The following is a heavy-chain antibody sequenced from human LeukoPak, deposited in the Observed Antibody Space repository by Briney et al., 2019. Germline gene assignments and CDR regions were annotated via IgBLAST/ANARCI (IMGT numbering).Heavy chain of an antibody. V-gene: IGHV3-11*01. Sequence: PGGSLRLSCAASGFTFSDYYMSWIRQAPGKGLEWLSYIRNSGDTMFYADSVKGLFTISRDNAKNSLYLQMNSLRAEDTAVYYCARSSSGTHFDYWGQGTLVTVS. CDR2: IRNSGDTM. J-gene: IGHJ4*02. D-gene: IGHD2-2*01. CDR1: GFTFSDYY. CDR3: ARSSSGTHFDY.